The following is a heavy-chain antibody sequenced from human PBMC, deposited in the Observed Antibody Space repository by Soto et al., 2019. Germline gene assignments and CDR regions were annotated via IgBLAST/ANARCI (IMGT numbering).Heavy chain of an antibody. CDR3: ARGVGAYYFDY. Sequence: QVQLVQSGAEVKKPGSSVKVSCKASGGTFSTYAITWVRKAPGHGLEWLGGIIPIMGTTDYARKLQGRVTVTEAESTSTVFIERSSLISEYTAVYYWARGVGAYYFDYWGQATLVTVSS. CDR1: GGTFSTYA. CDR2: IIPIMGTT. J-gene: IGHJ4*02. V-gene: IGHV1-69*01. D-gene: IGHD1-26*01.